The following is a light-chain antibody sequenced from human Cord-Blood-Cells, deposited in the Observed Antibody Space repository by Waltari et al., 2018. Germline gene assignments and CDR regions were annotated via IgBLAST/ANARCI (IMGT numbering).Light chain of an antibody. CDR2: GAS. J-gene: IGKJ1*01. CDR3: QQYCSSPRT. Sequence: EIVLTPSPGTLSLSPGERATLSCRASQSVSSSYLAWYQQKPGQAPRLLIYGASSRATGIPDRFSGSGSGTDFTLTISRLEPEDFAVYYCQQYCSSPRTFGQGTKVEIK. CDR1: QSVSSSY. V-gene: IGKV3-20*01.